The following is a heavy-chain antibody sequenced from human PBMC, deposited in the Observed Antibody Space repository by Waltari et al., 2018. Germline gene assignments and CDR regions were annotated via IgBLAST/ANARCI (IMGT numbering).Heavy chain of an antibody. V-gene: IGHV4-38-2*01. J-gene: IGHJ5*02. Sequence: QVQLQESGPGLVKPSETLSLTCAVSGYSISSGYYWGWIRQPPGKGLEWIGSIYHSGSTYYSPSLKSRVTISVDTSKNQFSLKLSSVTAADTAVYYCARSVVATIGWFDPWGQGTLVTVSS. CDR2: IYHSGST. CDR1: GYSISSGYY. CDR3: ARSVVATIGWFDP. D-gene: IGHD5-12*01.